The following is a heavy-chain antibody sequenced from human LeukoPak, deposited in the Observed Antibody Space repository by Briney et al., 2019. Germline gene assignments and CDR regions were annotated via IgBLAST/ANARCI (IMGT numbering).Heavy chain of an antibody. D-gene: IGHD4-23*01. CDR1: GFTFSSYS. V-gene: IGHV3-21*01. CDR3: VYGGGYFQH. CDR2: ISSSSNNI. Sequence: PGGSLRLSCAASGFTFSSYSMDWVRQAPGKGLEWVSSISSSSNNIYYADSVKGRFAISRDNGKNSLYLIMNSLRAEDTAVYYCVYGGGYFQHWGQGTLVTVSS. J-gene: IGHJ1*01.